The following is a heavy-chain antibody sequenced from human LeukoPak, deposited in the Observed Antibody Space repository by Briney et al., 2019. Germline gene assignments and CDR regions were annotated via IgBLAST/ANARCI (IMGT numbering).Heavy chain of an antibody. D-gene: IGHD3-16*01. CDR2: VNEGGRER. Sequence: PGGSLRLSCAASAFTFSRLWMNWVRQAPGKGLEWVASVNEGGRERYYVDSVRGRFTISRDNAKNSVYLQMNSLRADDTAVYYCARALGDDPIDHWGQGTLVTVSS. CDR3: ARALGDDPIDH. V-gene: IGHV3-7*01. CDR1: AFTFSRLW. J-gene: IGHJ4*02.